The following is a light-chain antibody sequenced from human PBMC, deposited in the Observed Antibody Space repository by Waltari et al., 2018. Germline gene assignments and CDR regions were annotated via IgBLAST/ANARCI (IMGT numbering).Light chain of an antibody. V-gene: IGLV3-1*01. CDR3: QACDNIKAV. J-gene: IGLJ1*01. CDR1: KMGGNY. Sequence: SYEVTQPPSVSVSPGQTVSITCSGDKMGGNYVTWYQQKPGQSPVLVIFQNNKRPSGIAARFSGSNSVNTATLTTSWTQTIDEADYFCQACDNIKAVFGPGTQVTVL. CDR2: QNN.